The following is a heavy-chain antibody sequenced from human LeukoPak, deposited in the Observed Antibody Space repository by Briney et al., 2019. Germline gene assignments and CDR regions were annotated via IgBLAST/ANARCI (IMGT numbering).Heavy chain of an antibody. CDR3: ARRGDATVGAFDI. J-gene: IGHJ3*02. CDR2: INSDGSSI. CDR1: GLTFSSYW. Sequence: GGSLRLSCAASGLTFSSYWMHWVRQAPGKGLVWVSRINSDGSSISYADSVKGRFTISRDNAKNTLYLQMNSLRAEDTAVYYCARRGDATVGAFDIWGQGTMVTVSS. V-gene: IGHV3-74*01. D-gene: IGHD4-23*01.